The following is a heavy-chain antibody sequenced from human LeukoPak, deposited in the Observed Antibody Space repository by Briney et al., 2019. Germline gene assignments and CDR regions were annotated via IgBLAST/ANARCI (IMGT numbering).Heavy chain of an antibody. CDR3: ARVLEGAVISWFDP. CDR2: IYHSGST. J-gene: IGHJ5*02. D-gene: IGHD3-22*01. V-gene: IGHV4-38-2*01. CDR1: GYSISSGYY. Sequence: SETLSLTCAVSGYSISSGYYWGWIRQPPGKGLEWIGSIYHSGSTYYNPSLKSRVTISVDTSKNQFSLKLSSVTAADTAVYYCARVLEGAVISWFDPWGQGTLVTVSS.